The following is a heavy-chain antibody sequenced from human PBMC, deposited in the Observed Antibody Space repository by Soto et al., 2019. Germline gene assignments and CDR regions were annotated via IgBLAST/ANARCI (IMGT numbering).Heavy chain of an antibody. CDR1: GYTFTSYD. Sequence: ASVKVSCKASGYTFTSYDINWVRQATGQGLEWMGWMNPNSGNTGYAQKFQGRVTVTRNTSISTAYMELSSLRSEDTAVYYCARGPYDYVWGSYPYIYYYYGMDVWGQGTTVTVSS. D-gene: IGHD3-16*01. J-gene: IGHJ6*02. V-gene: IGHV1-8*01. CDR2: MNPNSGNT. CDR3: ARGPYDYVWGSYPYIYYYYGMDV.